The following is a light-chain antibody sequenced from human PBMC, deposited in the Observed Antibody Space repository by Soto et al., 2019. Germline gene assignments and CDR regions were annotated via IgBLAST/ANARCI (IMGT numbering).Light chain of an antibody. Sequence: EIVLTQSTATLSSFPGDRVTLHCRASQAVNTRLAWYQHKPGQAPRHLIYLTSNRAAGIPARFSGSGSETDFTLTISDVEPEDFAVYYCHQRQSWPRTFGQGTKVDSK. J-gene: IGKJ1*01. CDR3: HQRQSWPRT. V-gene: IGKV3-11*01. CDR1: QAVNTR. CDR2: LTS.